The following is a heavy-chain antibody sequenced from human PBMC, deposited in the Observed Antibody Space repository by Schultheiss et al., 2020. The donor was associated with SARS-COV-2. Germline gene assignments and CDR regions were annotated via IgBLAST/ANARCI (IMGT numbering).Heavy chain of an antibody. CDR2: ISSSSSYI. V-gene: IGHV3-21*01. CDR3: ARASPGIGWFDP. D-gene: IGHD6-13*01. J-gene: IGHJ5*02. Sequence: GGSLRLSCAASGFTFSSYWMHWVRQAPGKGLVWVSSISSSSSYIYYADSVKGRFTISRDNSKNTLYLQMNSLRAEDTAVYYCARASPGIGWFDPWGQGTLVTVSS. CDR1: GFTFSSYW.